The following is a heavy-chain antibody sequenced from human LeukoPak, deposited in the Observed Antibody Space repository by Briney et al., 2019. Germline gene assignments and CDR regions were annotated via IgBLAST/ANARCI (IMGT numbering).Heavy chain of an antibody. Sequence: ASVKVSCKASGYTFTSYYMHWVRQAPGQGLEWMGMINPSGGSTGYAQKFQARVTMTRDTSTSTVYMELSSLRSEDTAVYYCARGLVAAAALDYWGQGTLVTVSS. D-gene: IGHD6-25*01. CDR3: ARGLVAAAALDY. CDR1: GYTFTSYY. CDR2: INPSGGST. J-gene: IGHJ4*02. V-gene: IGHV1-46*01.